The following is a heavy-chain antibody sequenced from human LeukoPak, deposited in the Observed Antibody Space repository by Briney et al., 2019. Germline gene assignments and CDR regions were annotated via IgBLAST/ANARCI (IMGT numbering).Heavy chain of an antibody. Sequence: GGSLRLSCTASGFTFSAYAMMWVRQAPGKGPEWVSAIRGGGGSAFYADSVKGRFTISRDNSKYTMFLQMNSLRAEDTAVYYCARDPNGDYIGAFDMWGPGTMVTVSS. CDR3: ARDPNGDYIGAFDM. CDR2: IRGGGGSA. D-gene: IGHD4-17*01. J-gene: IGHJ3*02. V-gene: IGHV3-23*01. CDR1: GFTFSAYA.